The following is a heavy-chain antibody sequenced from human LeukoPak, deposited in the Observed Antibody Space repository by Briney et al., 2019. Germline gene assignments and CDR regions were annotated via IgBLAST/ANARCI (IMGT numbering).Heavy chain of an antibody. D-gene: IGHD3-10*01. CDR3: AKGSSAGRPYYFDY. Sequence: GGSLRLSCAASGFTFSSYAMSWVRQPPGKGLEWVSGISGSGGGTYYADSVKGRFTISRDNSKNTLYLQMNSLRAEDTAVYYCAKGSSAGRPYYFDYWGQGTLVTVSS. CDR1: GFTFSSYA. CDR2: ISGSGGGT. V-gene: IGHV3-23*01. J-gene: IGHJ4*02.